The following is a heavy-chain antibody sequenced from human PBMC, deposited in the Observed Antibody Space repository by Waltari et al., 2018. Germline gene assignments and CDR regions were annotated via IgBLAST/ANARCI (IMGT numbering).Heavy chain of an antibody. D-gene: IGHD1-26*01. J-gene: IGHJ4*02. V-gene: IGHV4-39*01. Sequence: QLQMQESGPGLVKPSETLSLTCTVSGGSLSTDGYYWGWIRQPPGKGQEWIGSIYFRGSTNYNPSLKSRVSISVDTSKNQFSLKLSSVTAADTAIYYCARLLEGATTDYWGQGTLVTVSS. CDR2: IYFRGST. CDR1: GGSLSTDGYY. CDR3: ARLLEGATTDY.